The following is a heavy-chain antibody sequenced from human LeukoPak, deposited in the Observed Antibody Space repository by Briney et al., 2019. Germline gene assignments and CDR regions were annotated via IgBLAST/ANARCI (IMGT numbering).Heavy chain of an antibody. CDR3: AKYLGAYYYYYYMDV. CDR2: INWNGGST. V-gene: IGHV3-20*04. CDR1: GFTFDDYG. Sequence: PGGSLRLSCAASGFTFDDYGMSWVRQVPGKGLEWVSGINWNGGSTGYADSVKGRFTISRDNSKNTLYLQMNSLRAEDTAVYYCAKYLGAYYYYYYMDVWGKGTTVTISS. J-gene: IGHJ6*03. D-gene: IGHD3-16*01.